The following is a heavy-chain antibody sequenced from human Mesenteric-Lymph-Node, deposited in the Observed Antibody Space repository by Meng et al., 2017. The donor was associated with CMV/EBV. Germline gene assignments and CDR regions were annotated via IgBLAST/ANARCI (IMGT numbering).Heavy chain of an antibody. D-gene: IGHD3-3*01. V-gene: IGHV3-21*01. CDR3: AKDPRSGRLTIFGNWGS. J-gene: IGHJ5*02. Sequence: GESLKISCAASGFTFSSYSMNWVRQAPGKGLEWVSSISSSSSYIYYADSVKGRFTISRDNAKTSLYLQMNSLRAEDTAVYYCAKDPRSGRLTIFGNWGSWGQGTLVTVSS. CDR2: ISSSSSYI. CDR1: GFTFSSYS.